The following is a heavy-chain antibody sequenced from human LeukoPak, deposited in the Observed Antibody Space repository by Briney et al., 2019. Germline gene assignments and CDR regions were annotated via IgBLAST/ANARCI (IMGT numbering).Heavy chain of an antibody. CDR2: ISSSSSYI. Sequence: GGSLRLSCAASGFTFSSYSMNWVRQAPGKGLEWVSSISSSSSYIYYADSVKGRFTISRVNAKNSLYLQMNSLRAEDTAVYYCARGNVGARDYYFDYWGQGTLVTVSS. V-gene: IGHV3-21*01. CDR1: GFTFSSYS. J-gene: IGHJ4*02. CDR3: ARGNVGARDYYFDY. D-gene: IGHD1-26*01.